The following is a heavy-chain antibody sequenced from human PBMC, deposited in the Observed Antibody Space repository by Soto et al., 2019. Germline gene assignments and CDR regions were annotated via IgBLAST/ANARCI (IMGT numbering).Heavy chain of an antibody. J-gene: IGHJ4*02. CDR3: ARRRGIAAAIDS. V-gene: IGHV4-39*01. CDR1: GDSITNNNYN. D-gene: IGHD6-13*01. Sequence: SETLSLTCSVSGDSITNNNYNWDWIRQPPGKGLEWLGTIYYTGSTNYNPSLKSRVSISVDTSKNQFSLKLSSMSAADTAVYYCARRRGIAAAIDSWGQGILVTVSS. CDR2: IYYTGST.